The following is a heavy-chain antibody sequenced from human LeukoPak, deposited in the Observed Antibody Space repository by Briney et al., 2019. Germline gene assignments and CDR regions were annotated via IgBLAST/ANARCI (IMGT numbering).Heavy chain of an antibody. D-gene: IGHD5-18*01. CDR1: GYTFTTYD. J-gene: IGHJ4*02. Sequence: ASVKVTCKASGYTFTTYDINWVRQATGQGLEWMGWMNPNSENTGYAQRFQGRVTMTRDTSISTAYMELNSLASEDTAVYYCAKNVRDTGTFDYWGQGTLVTVSS. CDR2: MNPNSENT. V-gene: IGHV1-8*01. CDR3: AKNVRDTGTFDY.